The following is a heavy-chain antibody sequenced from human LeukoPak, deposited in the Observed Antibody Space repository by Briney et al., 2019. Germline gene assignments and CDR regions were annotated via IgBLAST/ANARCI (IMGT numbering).Heavy chain of an antibody. Sequence: SETLSLTCAVYGGSFSGYYWSWIRQPPGKGLEWIGEINHSGSTNYSPSLKSRVTISVDTSKNQFSLKLSSVTAVDTAVYYCARTDPFGSGNPWGQGTLVTVSS. D-gene: IGHD3-10*01. V-gene: IGHV4-34*01. CDR2: INHSGST. CDR1: GGSFSGYY. J-gene: IGHJ5*02. CDR3: ARTDPFGSGNP.